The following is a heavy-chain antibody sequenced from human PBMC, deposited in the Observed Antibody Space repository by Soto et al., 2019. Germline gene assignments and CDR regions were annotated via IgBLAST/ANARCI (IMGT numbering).Heavy chain of an antibody. Sequence: GASVKVSCKASGYTFTSYGISWVRQAPGQGLEWMGWISAYNGNTNYAQKLQGRVTMTTDTSTSTAYMELRSLRSDDTAAYYCARDRMWGDWNYGLPYFDYWGQGTLVTVSS. CDR3: ARDRMWGDWNYGLPYFDY. CDR2: ISAYNGNT. J-gene: IGHJ4*02. V-gene: IGHV1-18*01. D-gene: IGHD1-7*01. CDR1: GYTFTSYG.